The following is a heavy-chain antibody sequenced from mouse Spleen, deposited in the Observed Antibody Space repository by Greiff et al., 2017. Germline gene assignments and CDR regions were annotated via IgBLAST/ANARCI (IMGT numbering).Heavy chain of an antibody. D-gene: IGHD1-1*01. CDR1: GYTFTSYY. J-gene: IGHJ3*01. CDR2: INPSDGGT. V-gene: IGHV1S81*02. CDR3: TRDYGSSYGGDWFAY. Sequence: VQLQQSGAELVKPGASVKLSCKASGYTFTSYYMYWVKQRPGQGLEWIGEINPSDGGTNFNEKFKSKATLTVDKSSSTAYMQLSSLTSEDSAVYCCTRDYGSSYGGDWFAYWGQGTLVTVSA.